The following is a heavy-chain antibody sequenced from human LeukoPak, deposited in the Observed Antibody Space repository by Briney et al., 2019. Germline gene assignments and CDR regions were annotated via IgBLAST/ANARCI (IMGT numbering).Heavy chain of an antibody. V-gene: IGHV3-23*01. CDR2: ISGSGGST. J-gene: IGHJ4*02. D-gene: IGHD6-19*01. CDR3: AKAKVIAVAGTPYYFDY. CDR1: GFTFSSYA. Sequence: GGSLRLSCAASGFTFSSYAMSWVRQAPGKGLEWVSAISGSGGSTYYADSVKGRFTISRDNSKNTLYLQMNSLRAEDTAVYYCAKAKVIAVAGTPYYFDYWGQGTLVTVSS.